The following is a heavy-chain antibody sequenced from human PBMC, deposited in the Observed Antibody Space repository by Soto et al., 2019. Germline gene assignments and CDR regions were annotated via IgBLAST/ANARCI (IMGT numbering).Heavy chain of an antibody. CDR3: ARPDYCGGDCYSAESPSGY. D-gene: IGHD2-21*02. Sequence: SETLSLTCTVSGGSISSSSYYWGWIRQPPGKGLEWIGSIYYSGSTYYNPSLKSRVTISVDTSKNQFSLKLSSVTAADTAVYYCARPDYCGGDCYSAESPSGYWGQGTLVTVSS. CDR2: IYYSGST. CDR1: GGSISSSSYY. V-gene: IGHV4-39*01. J-gene: IGHJ4*02.